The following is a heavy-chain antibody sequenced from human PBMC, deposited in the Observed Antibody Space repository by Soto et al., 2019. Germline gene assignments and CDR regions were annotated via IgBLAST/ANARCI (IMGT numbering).Heavy chain of an antibody. CDR2: ISSYNGNT. V-gene: IGHV1-18*01. CDR3: ALGSITGTDSWFDP. J-gene: IGHJ5*02. Sequence: ASVKVSCKASGYTFTSYGISWVRQAPGQGLEWMGWISSYNGNTNYAQKLQGRVTMTTDTSTSTAYMELRSLRSDDTAVYYCALGSITGTDSWFDPWGQGTLVTVSS. D-gene: IGHD1-7*01. CDR1: GYTFTSYG.